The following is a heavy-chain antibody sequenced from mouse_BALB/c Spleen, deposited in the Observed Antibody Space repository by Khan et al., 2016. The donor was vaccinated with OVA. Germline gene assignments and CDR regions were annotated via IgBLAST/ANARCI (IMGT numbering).Heavy chain of an antibody. J-gene: IGHJ1*01. CDR1: GYTFIRYY. CDR2: IYPGDGRT. CDR3: ARSYDDSYWYFDV. Sequence: QVQLQQSGPEVVKPGASVKMSCKTSGYTFIRYYVHWVKQRPGQGLDWIGWIYPGDGRTKYNEKFKGKTTLTADNSSSIAYMLLSSLTSADSAIYVCARSYDDSYWYFDVWGAGTTVTVSS. V-gene: IGHV1S50*01. D-gene: IGHD2-12*01.